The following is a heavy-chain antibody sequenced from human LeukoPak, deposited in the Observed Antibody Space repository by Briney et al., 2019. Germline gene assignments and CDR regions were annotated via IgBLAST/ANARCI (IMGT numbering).Heavy chain of an antibody. V-gene: IGHV1-2*02. D-gene: IGHD3-3*01. CDR2: INPNSGGT. J-gene: IGHJ4*02. CDR1: GYTFTGYY. CDR3: ARMRDFWSGMVGY. Sequence: ASVKVSCKASGYTFTGYYMHWVRQAPGQGLEWMGWINPNSGGTNYAQKFQGRVTMTRDTSISTAYMELSRLRSDDTAVYYCARMRDFWSGMVGYWGQGTLVTVSS.